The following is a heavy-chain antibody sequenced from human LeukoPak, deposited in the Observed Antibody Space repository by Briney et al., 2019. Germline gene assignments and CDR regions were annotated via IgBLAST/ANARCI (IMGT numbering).Heavy chain of an antibody. V-gene: IGHV3-7*01. CDR3: AREVSRFSVSTHGDMDV. Sequence: GGSLRLSCAASGFTFSSYWMSWVRQAPGKGLEWVANIKQDGSEKYYVDSVKGRFTISRDNAKNSLYLQMDSLRAEDTAVYYCAREVSRFSVSTHGDMDVWGKGTTVTVSS. CDR2: IKQDGSEK. D-gene: IGHD3-10*01. CDR1: GFTFSSYW. J-gene: IGHJ6*04.